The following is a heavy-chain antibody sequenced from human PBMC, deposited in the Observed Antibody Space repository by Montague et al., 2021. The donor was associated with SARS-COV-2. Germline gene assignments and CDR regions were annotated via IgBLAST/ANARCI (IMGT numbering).Heavy chain of an antibody. CDR1: GFSISSGYY. CDR3: SRSGVGIFDFSYFDS. CDR2: RYQNGAT. V-gene: IGHV4-38-2*02. J-gene: IGHJ4*02. D-gene: IGHD3-3*01. Sequence: SETLSLTCSVSGFSISSGYYCGWIRQTPGKGLEWIRSRYQNGATYYSPXXHRPVAILLDTSKNQFSLSLTSVTAADTAVYYCSRSGVGIFDFSYFDSWGQGSLVIVSS.